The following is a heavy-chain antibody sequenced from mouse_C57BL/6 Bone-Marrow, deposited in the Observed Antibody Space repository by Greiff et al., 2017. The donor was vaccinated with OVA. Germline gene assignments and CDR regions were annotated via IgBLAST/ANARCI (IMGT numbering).Heavy chain of an antibody. CDR3: ARVDPTCVDY. D-gene: IGHD4-1*02. V-gene: IGHV5-4*01. CDR2: ISDGGSYT. J-gene: IGHJ2*01. Sequence: EVQLMESGGGLVKPGGSLKLSCAASGFTFTSYALSWVRLTPEKRLEWVATISDGGSYTYYPDNVKGRFTISRDNAKNNLYLQMSHLKSEDTAMYCCARVDPTCVDYGGRGTTPTVSS. CDR1: GFTFTSYA.